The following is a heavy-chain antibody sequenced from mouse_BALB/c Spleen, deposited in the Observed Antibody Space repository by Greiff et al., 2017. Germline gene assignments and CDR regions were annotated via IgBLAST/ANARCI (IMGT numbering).Heavy chain of an antibody. CDR3: ARQGASSWDYFDY. D-gene: IGHD4-1*01. J-gene: IGHJ2*01. V-gene: IGHV5-6*01. Sequence: EVQVVESGGDLVKPGGSLKLSCAASGFTFSSYGMSWVRQTPDKRLEWVATISSGGSYTYYPDSVKGRFTISRDNAKNTLYLQMSSLKSEDTAMYYCARQGASSWDYFDYWGQGTTLTVSS. CDR2: ISSGGSYT. CDR1: GFTFSSYG.